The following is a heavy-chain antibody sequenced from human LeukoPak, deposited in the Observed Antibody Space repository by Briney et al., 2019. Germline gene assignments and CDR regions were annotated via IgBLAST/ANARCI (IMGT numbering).Heavy chain of an antibody. Sequence: GGSLRLPCAASGFTFSNYPMNWVRQAPGKGLEWISYISSTSGTIYYADSVKGRFTISRDNAKNSLSLQMNSLRADDTAVYYCAKGPGTGHYFDYWGQGTLVTVSS. CDR3: AKGPGTGHYFDY. J-gene: IGHJ4*02. CDR1: GFTFSNYP. V-gene: IGHV3-48*04. D-gene: IGHD3/OR15-3a*01. CDR2: ISSTSGTI.